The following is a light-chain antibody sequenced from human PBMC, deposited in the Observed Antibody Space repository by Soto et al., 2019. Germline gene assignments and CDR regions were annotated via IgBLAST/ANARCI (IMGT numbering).Light chain of an antibody. CDR3: QSYDSSLSDSV. CDR2: GNS. V-gene: IGLV1-40*01. Sequence: QSVLTQPPSVSGAPGQRVTISCTGSSSNIGATYDVHWYLQVPGKAPKLLIYGNSNRPSGVPDRFSGSRSGTSGSLAITGLQAEDEADYYCQSYDSSLSDSVFGTGTKLTVL. CDR1: SSNIGATYD. J-gene: IGLJ1*01.